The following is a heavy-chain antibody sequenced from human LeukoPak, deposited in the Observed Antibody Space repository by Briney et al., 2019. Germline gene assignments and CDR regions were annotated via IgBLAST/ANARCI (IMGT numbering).Heavy chain of an antibody. CDR3: ARDKVPGDY. D-gene: IGHD1-1*01. J-gene: IGHJ4*02. CDR2: IYYSGGA. CDR1: SDSISSYY. V-gene: IGHV4-59*01. Sequence: SETLSLTCTVSSDSISSYYWSWVRQPPGKGLEWIGYIYYSGGADYNPALKSRVTISIDTSKNQFSLKLSSVTAADTAVYFCARDKVPGDYWGQGTLVTVSS.